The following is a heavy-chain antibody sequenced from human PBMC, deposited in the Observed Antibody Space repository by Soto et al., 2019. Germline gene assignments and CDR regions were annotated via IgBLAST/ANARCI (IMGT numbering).Heavy chain of an antibody. CDR1: GFTFSSYG. D-gene: IGHD3-10*01. J-gene: IGHJ4*02. V-gene: IGHV3-30*03. Sequence: GGSLRLSCAASGFTFSSYGMHWVRQAPGKGLEWVAVISYDGSNKYYADSVKGRFTISRDNSKNTLYLQMNSLRAEDTAVYYCVLWFGELLANWGQGTLVTVSS. CDR3: VLWFGELLAN. CDR2: ISYDGSNK.